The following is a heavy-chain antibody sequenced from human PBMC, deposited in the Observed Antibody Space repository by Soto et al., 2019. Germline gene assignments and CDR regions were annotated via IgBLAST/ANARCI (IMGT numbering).Heavy chain of an antibody. CDR2: ISGGGGST. D-gene: IGHD3-9*01. V-gene: IGHV3-23*01. CDR1: GFTFSLSA. CDR3: AKGPEYDSLTGCDH. J-gene: IGHJ1*01. Sequence: EVQLLESGGGFVQPGESLRLSCAASGFTFSLSAMSWVRQAPGRGLEWVSSISGGGGSTAYAESVKGRFTISRDNSKDTVHLQMNSLRAEDTAIYYCAKGPEYDSLTGCDHLGQGALVSVSS.